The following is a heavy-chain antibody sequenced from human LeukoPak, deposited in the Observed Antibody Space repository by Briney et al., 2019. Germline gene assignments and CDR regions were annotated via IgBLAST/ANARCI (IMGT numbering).Heavy chain of an antibody. CDR3: AELGITMIGGV. Sequence: GGSLRLSCAASGFTFSSYSMNWVRQAPGKGLEWVSYISSSSSTIYYADSVKGRFTISRDNAKNSLYLQMNSLRAEDAAVYYCAELGITMIGGVWGKGTTVTISS. J-gene: IGHJ6*04. CDR1: GFTFSSYS. D-gene: IGHD3-10*02. CDR2: ISSSSSTI. V-gene: IGHV3-48*01.